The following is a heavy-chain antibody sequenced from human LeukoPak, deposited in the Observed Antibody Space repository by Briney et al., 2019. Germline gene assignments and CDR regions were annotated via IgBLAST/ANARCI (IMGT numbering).Heavy chain of an antibody. CDR1: GFTFSSYA. CDR3: ARGVLRFLEWLDYYYYMDV. V-gene: IGHV3-23*01. D-gene: IGHD3-3*01. CDR2: ISGSGGST. Sequence: GGSLRLSCAVSGFTFSSYAMSWVRQAPGKGLEWVSAISGSGGSTYYADSVKGRFTISRDNSKNTLYLQMNSLRAEDTAVYYCARGVLRFLEWLDYYYYMDVWGKGTTVTVSS. J-gene: IGHJ6*03.